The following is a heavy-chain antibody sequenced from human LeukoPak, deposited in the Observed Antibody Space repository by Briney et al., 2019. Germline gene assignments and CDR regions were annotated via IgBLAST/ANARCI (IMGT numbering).Heavy chain of an antibody. CDR1: GCTFSGSA. CDR2: IGSKANNYAT. V-gene: IGHV3-73*01. Sequence: GGSLRLSCAASGCTFSGSAMHWVRQASGKGLEWVGRIGSKANNYATAYAASVKGRFTISRDDSKNTAFLQMNSLQTEDTAVYYCTRLNVDEIAAAGILYWGQGTLVTVSS. CDR3: TRLNVDEIAAAGILY. D-gene: IGHD6-13*01. J-gene: IGHJ4*02.